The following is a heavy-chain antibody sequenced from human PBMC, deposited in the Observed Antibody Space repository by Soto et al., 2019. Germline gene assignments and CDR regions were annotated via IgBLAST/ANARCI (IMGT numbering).Heavy chain of an antibody. CDR2: IYYSGST. Sequence: SETLSLTCTVSGGSISSSSYYWGWIRQAPGKGLEWIGSIYYSGSTYYNPSLKSRVTISVDTSKNQFSLKLSSVTAADTAVYYCARHLPVNGGGDFEHWGQGTRATVSS. V-gene: IGHV4-39*01. D-gene: IGHD2-21*01. CDR3: ARHLPVNGGGDFEH. J-gene: IGHJ4*02. CDR1: GGSISSSSYY.